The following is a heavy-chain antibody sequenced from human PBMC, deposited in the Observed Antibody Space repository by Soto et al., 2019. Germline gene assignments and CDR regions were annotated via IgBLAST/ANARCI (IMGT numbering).Heavy chain of an antibody. Sequence: QVQLVQSGAEVKKPGASVKVSCKASGYTFTRYDINWVRQATGQGLEWMGWMNPNSGNTGYAQKFQGRVTMTRNTSESTAYMELSSLRSEDTAVYYCARVFKEGSGYYDIDWFDPWGQGTLVTVSS. CDR3: ARVFKEGSGYYDIDWFDP. V-gene: IGHV1-8*01. CDR2: MNPNSGNT. J-gene: IGHJ5*02. D-gene: IGHD3-3*01. CDR1: GYTFTRYD.